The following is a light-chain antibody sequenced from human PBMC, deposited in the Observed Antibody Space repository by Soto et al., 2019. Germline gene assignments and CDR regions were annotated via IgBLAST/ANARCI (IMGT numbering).Light chain of an antibody. CDR2: ATS. Sequence: EVVLTQSPATLSLSPGEGATLSCRASQSIGNYLAWYQQKPGQAPRLLIYATSNRATGIPARFSGSGSGTDFTLTISRLEPEDFAVYYCQQRSSWPFTFGHGTQVDIK. V-gene: IGKV3-11*01. CDR1: QSIGNY. CDR3: QQRSSWPFT. J-gene: IGKJ3*01.